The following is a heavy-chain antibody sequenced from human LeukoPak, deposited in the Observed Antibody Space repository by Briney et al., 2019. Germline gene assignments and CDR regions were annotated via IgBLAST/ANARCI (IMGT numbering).Heavy chain of an antibody. V-gene: IGHV3-48*01. CDR3: AKECGGDCQDAFDI. CDR1: GFTFSDFG. CDR2: ISSSSITI. Sequence: SGGSLRLSCVASGFTFSDFGINWVRQAPGKGLEWVSYISSSSITIYYADFVKGRFTISRDNAKNTLYLQMNSLRAEDTAVYYCAKECGGDCQDAFDIWGQGTMVTVSS. J-gene: IGHJ3*02. D-gene: IGHD2-21*01.